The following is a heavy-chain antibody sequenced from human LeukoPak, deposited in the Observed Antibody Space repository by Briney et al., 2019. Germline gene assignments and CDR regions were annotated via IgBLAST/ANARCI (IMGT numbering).Heavy chain of an antibody. Sequence: GGSLRLSCAASGFTFSSYAMSWVRQAPGKGLEWVSAISGSGGSTYYADSVKGRFTISSDNSKSTLYLQMNSLRAEDTAVYYCANPFSTPRSNYYIDVWGKGTTVTVSS. CDR2: ISGSGGST. J-gene: IGHJ6*03. D-gene: IGHD2-2*01. CDR1: GFTFSSYA. CDR3: ANPFSTPRSNYYIDV. V-gene: IGHV3-23*01.